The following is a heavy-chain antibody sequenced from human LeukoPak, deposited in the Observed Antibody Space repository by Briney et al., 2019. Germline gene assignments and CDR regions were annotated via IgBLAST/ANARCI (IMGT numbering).Heavy chain of an antibody. D-gene: IGHD2-15*01. J-gene: IGHJ4*02. CDR2: ISYNGSNK. Sequence: GGSLRLSCAASGFTFSSYGMHSVRQAPGKGLERVAVISYNGSNKYYADSVKGRFTFSRDNSKNTLYLQMNSLRAEDTAVYYCAKVVAGGPSPEYYFDYWGQGTLVTVSS. CDR1: GFTFSSYG. V-gene: IGHV3-30*18. CDR3: AKVVAGGPSPEYYFDY.